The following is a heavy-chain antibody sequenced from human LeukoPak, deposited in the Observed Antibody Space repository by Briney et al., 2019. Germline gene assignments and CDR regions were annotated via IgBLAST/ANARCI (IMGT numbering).Heavy chain of an antibody. V-gene: IGHV3-23*01. CDR3: AKDWYSSGSGYFQN. D-gene: IGHD6-19*01. J-gene: IGHJ1*01. CDR1: GCRFITYA. CDR2: VSGSGAST. Sequence: GGSLRLSCAASGCRFITYAINWVRQAPGKGLEWVSSVSGSGASTYYADSVKGRFTISRDNSNNTVYLQMTSLRAEDTALYYCAKDWYSSGSGYFQNWGQGTLVIVSS.